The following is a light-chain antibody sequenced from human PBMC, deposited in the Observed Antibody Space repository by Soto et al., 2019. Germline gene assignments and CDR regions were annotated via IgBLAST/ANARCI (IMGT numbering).Light chain of an antibody. V-gene: IGKV1-27*01. CDR1: QDISNY. J-gene: IGKJ5*01. CDR2: AAS. Sequence: DIQMTHSPSSLSASVGTRAAITGRASQDISNYLAWYQHKPGKVPEVLIYAASTLQTGVPSRFSGSGSGTDFTLTITRLQPDDIATYYCQKYASTPITFGQGTRLEIK. CDR3: QKYASTPIT.